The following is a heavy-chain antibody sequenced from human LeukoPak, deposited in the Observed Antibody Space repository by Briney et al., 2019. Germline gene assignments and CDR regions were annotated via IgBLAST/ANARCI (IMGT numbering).Heavy chain of an antibody. J-gene: IGHJ4*02. Sequence: GGSLRLSCAASGFTFSTYAMSWVRQAPGKGLEWVSGISGSGGSTYYADSVKGRFTISRDNSKNTLYLQMSSLRAEDTAVYYCAKEGSYYYDSSDYYYPFEYWGQGTLVTVSS. CDR1: GFTFSTYA. CDR3: AKEGSYYYDSSDYYYPFEY. CDR2: ISGSGGST. V-gene: IGHV3-23*01. D-gene: IGHD3-22*01.